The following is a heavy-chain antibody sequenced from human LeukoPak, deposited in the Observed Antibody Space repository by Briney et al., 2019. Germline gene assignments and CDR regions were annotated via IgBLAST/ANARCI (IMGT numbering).Heavy chain of an antibody. D-gene: IGHD3-22*01. V-gene: IGHV3-30*03. CDR1: GFTFSSYW. CDR2: ISYDGSNK. Sequence: PRGSLRLSCAASGFTFSSYWMNWARQAPGKGLEWVAVISYDGSNKYYADSVKGRFTISRDNSKNTLYLQMNSLRAEDTAVYYCGGSGYSIDYWGQGTLVTVSS. CDR3: GGSGYSIDY. J-gene: IGHJ4*02.